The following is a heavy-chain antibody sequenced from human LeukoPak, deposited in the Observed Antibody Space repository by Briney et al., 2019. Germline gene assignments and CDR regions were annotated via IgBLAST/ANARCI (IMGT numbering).Heavy chain of an antibody. CDR1: GHTFSSYA. CDR3: ARGGIIVVVAPNWFDP. D-gene: IGHD2-15*01. V-gene: IGHV1-69*06. J-gene: IGHJ5*02. CDR2: IIPVFGTT. Sequence: ASVKVSCKVSGHTFSSYALTWVRRAPGQGLEWIGGIIPVFGTTKCAQKFQGRVTMSADKFTSTAYMELSSLRSEDTAMYYCARGGIIVVVAPNWFDPWGQGTLVTVSS.